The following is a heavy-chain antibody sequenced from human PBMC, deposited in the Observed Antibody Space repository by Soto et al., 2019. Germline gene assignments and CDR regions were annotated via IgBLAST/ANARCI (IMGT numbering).Heavy chain of an antibody. J-gene: IGHJ4*02. CDR3: ARMSCSSSSCPFDY. V-gene: IGHV4-34*01. Sequence: QVQLLQWGAGLLKPSETLSLTCGVYGGSFSNYYWSWIRQPPGKGLEWVGEITHSGGTNYNPSLKSRVTISLDTPKNQFSRTLSSVTAADTAVYYCARMSCSSSSCPFDYWGQGTLVTVSS. D-gene: IGHD2-2*01. CDR1: GGSFSNYY. CDR2: ITHSGGT.